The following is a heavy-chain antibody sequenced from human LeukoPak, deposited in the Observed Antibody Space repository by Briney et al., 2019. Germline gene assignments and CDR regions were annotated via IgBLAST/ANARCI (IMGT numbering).Heavy chain of an antibody. J-gene: IGHJ4*02. CDR3: VKDLTGTWSFDY. Sequence: GGSLRLSCVVSGFSVSNNYIIWVRQAPGNGLERVSVIYGDGRTSHSASVRGRFTISRDNSKNALYLQLTSLRLEDTALYYCVKDLTGTWSFDYWGQGTLVTVSS. CDR2: IYGDGRT. CDR1: GFSVSNNY. V-gene: IGHV3-66*02. D-gene: IGHD3-9*01.